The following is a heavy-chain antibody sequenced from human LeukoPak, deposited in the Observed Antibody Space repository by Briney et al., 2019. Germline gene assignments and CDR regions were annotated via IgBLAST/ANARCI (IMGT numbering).Heavy chain of an antibody. CDR2: IYYSGST. J-gene: IGHJ5*02. CDR3: ARAGYSSGYL. CDR1: GGSISSYY. D-gene: IGHD6-19*01. V-gene: IGHV4-59*01. Sequence: SETLSLTCTVSGGSISSYYWSWIRQPPGKGLEWIGYIYYSGSTNYNPSLKSRVTISVDTSKNQFSLKLSSVTAADTAAYYCARAGYSSGYLWGQGTLVTVSS.